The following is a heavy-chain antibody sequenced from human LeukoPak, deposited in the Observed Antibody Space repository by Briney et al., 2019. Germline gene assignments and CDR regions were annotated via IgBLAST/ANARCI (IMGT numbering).Heavy chain of an antibody. J-gene: IGHJ5*02. CDR2: IYHSGST. D-gene: IGHD3-3*01. Sequence: SGTLSLTCAVSGGSISSSSWWSWVRQPPGKGLEWIGEIYHSGSTNYNPSLKSRVTISVDKSKNQFSLKLSSVTAADTAVYYCARDQDDFWSGYTASGGFDPWGQGTLVTVSS. CDR3: ARDQDDFWSGYTASGGFDP. V-gene: IGHV4-4*02. CDR1: GGSISSSSW.